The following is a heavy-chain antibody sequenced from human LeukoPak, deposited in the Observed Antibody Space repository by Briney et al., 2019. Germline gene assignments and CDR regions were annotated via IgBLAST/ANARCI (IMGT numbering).Heavy chain of an antibody. Sequence: GGSLRLSCAASGFTFSSYWMSWVRQAPGKGLEWVANIKQDGSEKYYVDSVKVRFTISRDNAKNSLYLQMNSLRAEDTAVYYCARDGIFRGAVVTYFDYWGQGTLVTVSS. CDR2: IKQDGSEK. CDR1: GFTFSSYW. V-gene: IGHV3-7*01. J-gene: IGHJ4*02. CDR3: ARDGIFRGAVVTYFDY. D-gene: IGHD4-23*01.